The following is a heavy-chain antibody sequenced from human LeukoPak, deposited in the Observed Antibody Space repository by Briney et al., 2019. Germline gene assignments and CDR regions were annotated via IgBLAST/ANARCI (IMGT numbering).Heavy chain of an antibody. CDR3: ARRSWRDRFDY. D-gene: IGHD1-26*01. V-gene: IGHV4-59*12. CDR2: IYYSGST. Sequence: SETLSLTCTVSGGSISSYYWSWIRQPPGKALEWIGYIYYSGSTNYNPSLKSRVTISVDTSKNQFSLKLSSVTAADTAVYYCARRSWRDRFDYWGQGTLVTVSS. CDR1: GGSISSYY. J-gene: IGHJ4*02.